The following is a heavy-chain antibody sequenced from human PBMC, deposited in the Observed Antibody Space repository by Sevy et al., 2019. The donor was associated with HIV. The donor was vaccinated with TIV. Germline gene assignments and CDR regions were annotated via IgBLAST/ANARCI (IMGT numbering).Heavy chain of an antibody. CDR2: ISRSSSTI. Sequence: GGSLRISCAASGFTFSSYSMNWVRQAPGKGLEWVSYISRSSSTIYYADSVKGRFTISRDNAKNSLYLQMNSLRDEDTAVYYCARERKMYDSSGYYFHFDYRGQGTLVTVSS. CDR3: ARERKMYDSSGYYFHFDY. D-gene: IGHD3-22*01. CDR1: GFTFSSYS. V-gene: IGHV3-48*02. J-gene: IGHJ4*02.